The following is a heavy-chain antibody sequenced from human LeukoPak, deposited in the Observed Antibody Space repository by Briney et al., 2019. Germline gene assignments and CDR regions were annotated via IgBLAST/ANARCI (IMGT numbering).Heavy chain of an antibody. Sequence: PGGSLRLSCAASGFTFSGSAMHWVRQASGKGLEWVGRIRSKANSYATAYAASVKGRFTISRDDSKNTAYLQMNSLKTEDTAVYYCTRGISRGDYWGQGTLVTVSS. J-gene: IGHJ4*02. CDR3: TRGISRGDY. V-gene: IGHV3-73*01. CDR2: IRSKANSYAT. CDR1: GFTFSGSA. D-gene: IGHD3-10*01.